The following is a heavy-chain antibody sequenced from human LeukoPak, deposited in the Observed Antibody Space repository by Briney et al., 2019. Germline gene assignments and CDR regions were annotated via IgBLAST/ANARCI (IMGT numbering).Heavy chain of an antibody. V-gene: IGHV3-23*01. D-gene: IGHD6-19*01. CDR3: AKDLIAVEDSYYYYYYGMDV. Sequence: PGGSLRLSCAASGFTFSSYAMSWVHQAPGKGLEWVSAISGSGGSTYYADSVKGRFTISRDNSKNTLYLQMNSLRAEDTAVYYCAKDLIAVEDSYYYYYYGMDVWGQGTTVTVSS. CDR2: ISGSGGST. J-gene: IGHJ6*02. CDR1: GFTFSSYA.